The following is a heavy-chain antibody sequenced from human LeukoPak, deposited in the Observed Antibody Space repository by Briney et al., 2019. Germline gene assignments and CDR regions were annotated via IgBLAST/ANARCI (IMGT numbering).Heavy chain of an antibody. Sequence: SLRLSCVASGFTVNNNYVSWVRQAPGKGLEWVSGISWNSGSIGYADSVKGRFTISRDNAKNSLYLQMNSLRAEDMALYYCAKDIAPHYYDSSGYFDYWGQGTLVTVSS. D-gene: IGHD3-22*01. V-gene: IGHV3-9*03. CDR1: GFTVNNNY. CDR2: ISWNSGSI. J-gene: IGHJ4*02. CDR3: AKDIAPHYYDSSGYFDY.